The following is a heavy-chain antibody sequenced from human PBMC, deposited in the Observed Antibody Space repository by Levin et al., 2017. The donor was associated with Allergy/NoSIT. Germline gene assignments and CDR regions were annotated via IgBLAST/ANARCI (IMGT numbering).Heavy chain of an antibody. CDR2: IYYSGST. D-gene: IGHD4-17*01. CDR1: GGSISSGGYY. V-gene: IGHV4-31*03. CDR3: ARDSISDYGDYGNWFDP. Sequence: SETLSLTCTVSGGSISSGGYYWSWIRQHPGKGLEWIGYIYYSGSTYYNPSLKSRVTISVDTSKNQFSLKLSSVTAADTAVYYCARDSISDYGDYGNWFDPWGQGTLVTVSS. J-gene: IGHJ5*02.